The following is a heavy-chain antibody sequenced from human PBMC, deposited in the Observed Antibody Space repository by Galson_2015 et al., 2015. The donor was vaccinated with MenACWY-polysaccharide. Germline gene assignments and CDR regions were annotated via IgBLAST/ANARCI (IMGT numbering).Heavy chain of an antibody. D-gene: IGHD1-1*01. V-gene: IGHV1-18*01. Sequence: SVKVSCKASGYTFTGYGISWVRQAPGQGLEWMGWISVYSDNTKYAQNLQGRVTMTTDTSTSTAYMELRSLRSDDTAVYYCARDFLSTAPTRPGYWGQGTLVTVSS. J-gene: IGHJ4*02. CDR2: ISVYSDNT. CDR3: ARDFLSTAPTRPGY. CDR1: GYTFTGYG.